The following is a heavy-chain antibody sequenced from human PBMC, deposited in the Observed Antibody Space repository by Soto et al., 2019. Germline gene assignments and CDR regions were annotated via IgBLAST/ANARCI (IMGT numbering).Heavy chain of an antibody. V-gene: IGHV2-26*01. CDR1: GFSLSNARMG. CDR2: FFSNDEK. Sequence: SGPTLVNPTETLTLTCTFSGFSLSNARMGVSWIRQPPGKALEWLAHFFSNDEKSYSTSLKSRLTISKDTSKSQVVLTMTNMDPVDTATYYCARLDWYDSSGYYSAPSYYYYGMDVWGQGTTVTVSS. J-gene: IGHJ6*02. CDR3: ARLDWYDSSGYYSAPSYYYYGMDV. D-gene: IGHD3-22*01.